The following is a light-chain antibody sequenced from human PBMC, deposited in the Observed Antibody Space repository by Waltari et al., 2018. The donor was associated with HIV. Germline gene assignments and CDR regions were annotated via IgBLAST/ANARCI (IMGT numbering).Light chain of an antibody. CDR1: GSDLRDYNS. Sequence: QSALTQPASVSGSPGQSIPISCTGTGSDLRDYNSVSWYQHHPGKAPEVLLYEVSNRPSGVPSRFSGSISGNTASLTISVLQAADEADYFCTSYISSASPEFGGGTKVTVL. CDR2: EVS. CDR3: TSYISSASPE. V-gene: IGLV2-14*01. J-gene: IGLJ3*02.